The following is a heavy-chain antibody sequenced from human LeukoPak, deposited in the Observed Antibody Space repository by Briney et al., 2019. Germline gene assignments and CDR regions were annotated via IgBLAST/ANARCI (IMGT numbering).Heavy chain of an antibody. CDR1: RSTLSRYS. J-gene: IGHJ4*02. V-gene: IGHV3-21*01. CDR2: ISIDSDYI. D-gene: IGHD6-13*01. Sequence: GGSLRLSCEVSRSTLSRYSMNWVRQAPGKGLEWVSAISIDSDYIYYGDSVRGRFTVSRDNAKNSLYLQMNSLRAEETALYYCVLASYSTTWYLDSWGQGTLVIVSS. CDR3: VLASYSTTWYLDS.